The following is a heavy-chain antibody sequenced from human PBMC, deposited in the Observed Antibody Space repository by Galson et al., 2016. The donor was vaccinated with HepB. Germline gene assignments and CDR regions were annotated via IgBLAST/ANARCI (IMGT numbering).Heavy chain of an antibody. V-gene: IGHV6-1*01. CDR1: GDSVSSNSAG. J-gene: IGHJ4*01. CDR2: TFYRSNWQN. Sequence: CAISGDSVSSNSAGWNWIRQSPSRGLEWLGRTFYRSNWQNDYAESVKSRISINADTAKNEFSLHLRSVTPEDTGVYYCARSYLLGRGFGWWGPGTPVTVSS. CDR3: ARSYLLGRGFGW. D-gene: IGHD3-10*01.